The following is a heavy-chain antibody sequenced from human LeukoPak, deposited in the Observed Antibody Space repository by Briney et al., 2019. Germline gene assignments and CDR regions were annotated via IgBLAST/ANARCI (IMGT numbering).Heavy chain of an antibody. V-gene: IGHV3-23*01. D-gene: IGHD2-15*01. CDR3: AKPRGTVVVAAHYYYYAMDV. Sequence: GGSLRLSCAASGFTLSSSPMSWVRQTPGKGPEWVSTISAGSDNTFYADSVKGRFTISRDNSKSTLYLQMNSLRAEDTAVYYCAKPRGTVVVAAHYYYYAMDVWGQGTTVTVSS. J-gene: IGHJ6*02. CDR2: ISAGSDNT. CDR1: GFTLSSSP.